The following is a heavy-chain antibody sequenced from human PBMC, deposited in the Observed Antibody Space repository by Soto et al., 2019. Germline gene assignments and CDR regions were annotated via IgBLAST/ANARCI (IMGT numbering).Heavy chain of an antibody. CDR1: GFTFSSYE. J-gene: IGHJ4*02. D-gene: IGHD6-6*01. CDR2: ISSSGSTI. V-gene: IGHV3-48*03. Sequence: GGSLRLSCAASGFTFSSYEMNWVRQAPGKGLEWVSYISSSGSTIYYADSMKGRFTISRDNAKNSLYLQMNSLRAEDTAVYYCARDGVGIAARPSQFDYWGQGTLVTVSS. CDR3: ARDGVGIAARPSQFDY.